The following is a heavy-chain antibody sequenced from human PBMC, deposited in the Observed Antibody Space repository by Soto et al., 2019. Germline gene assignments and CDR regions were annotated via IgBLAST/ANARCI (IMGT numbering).Heavy chain of an antibody. CDR1: GYTFTSYY. Sequence: VASVKVSCKASGYTFTSYYMHWVRQAPGQGLEWMGIINPSGGSTSYAQKFQGRVTMTRDNAHNSLYLQMNSLRAEDTAMYYCARLESGSLDLWGHGTLVTVSS. CDR3: ARLESGSLDL. CDR2: INPSGGST. V-gene: IGHV1-46*01. D-gene: IGHD1-26*01. J-gene: IGHJ4*01.